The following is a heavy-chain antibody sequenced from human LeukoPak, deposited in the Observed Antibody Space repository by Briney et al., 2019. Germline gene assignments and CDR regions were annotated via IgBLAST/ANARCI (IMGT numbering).Heavy chain of an antibody. Sequence: SETLSLTCTVAGYSISSGYYWGWIRQPPGKGLEWIGRIYHSGSTYYNPSLKSRVTISVDTTKSQFSLKLSSVTAADTAVYYCARVPGYCSGGSCYFYDAFDIWGQGTMVTVSS. CDR2: IYHSGST. D-gene: IGHD2-15*01. CDR1: GYSISSGYY. J-gene: IGHJ3*02. CDR3: ARVPGYCSGGSCYFYDAFDI. V-gene: IGHV4-38-2*02.